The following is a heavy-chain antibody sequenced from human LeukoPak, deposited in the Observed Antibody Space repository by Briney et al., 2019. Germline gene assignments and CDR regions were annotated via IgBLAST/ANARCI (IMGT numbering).Heavy chain of an antibody. V-gene: IGHV3-64*01. CDR3: ARQGQSTPSVRLDP. CDR1: GFTFSSYA. Sequence: TGGSLRLSCAASGFTFSSYAMHWVRQAPGKGLEYVSAIRSNGGSTYYANSVKGKFTISRDNSKNTLYLQMGSLRAEDMAVYYCARQGQSTPSVRLDPWGQGTLVTVSS. J-gene: IGHJ5*02. CDR2: IRSNGGST. D-gene: IGHD3-10*01.